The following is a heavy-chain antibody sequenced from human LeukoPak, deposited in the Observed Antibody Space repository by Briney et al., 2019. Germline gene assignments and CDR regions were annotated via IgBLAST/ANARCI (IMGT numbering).Heavy chain of an antibody. CDR1: GFTFSSYS. CDR3: ASGLSSSWYRFDS. CDR2: ITSSTSYI. D-gene: IGHD6-13*01. V-gene: IGHV3-21*01. Sequence: GGPLRLSCAASGFTFSSYSINWVRQAPGKGLEGVSSITSSTSYIYYAHSVKGRFTISRDNDKNSLYLQMNSLRAEDTAVYFCASGLSSSWYRFDSWGQGTLVTVSS. J-gene: IGHJ4*02.